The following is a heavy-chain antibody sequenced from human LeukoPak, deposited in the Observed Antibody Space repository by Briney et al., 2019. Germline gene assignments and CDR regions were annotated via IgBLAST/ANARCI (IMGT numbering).Heavy chain of an antibody. V-gene: IGHV3-23*01. CDR1: GFTFSSYG. CDR2: ISGGGGST. Sequence: GGSLRLSCAASGFTFSSYGMHWVRQAPGKGLEWVSTISGGGGSTYYADSVKGRFTISRDNSKNTLYLQVNSLRAEDTAVYYCAKGGKWDVTPFDYWGQGTLVTVSS. CDR3: AKGGKWDVTPFDY. D-gene: IGHD1-26*01. J-gene: IGHJ4*02.